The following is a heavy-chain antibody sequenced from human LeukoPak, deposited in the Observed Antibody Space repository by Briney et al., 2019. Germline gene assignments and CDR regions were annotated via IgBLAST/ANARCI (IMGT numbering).Heavy chain of an antibody. V-gene: IGHV3-53*01. CDR2: IYSGDIT. Sequence: PGGSLRLSCAASGFTVSSNYVNWVRQAPGKGLEWVSLIYSGDITYYADSVKGRFTISRDNSKNTLYLQMHSLRAEDTAVYYCRGDSSYWGQGTLVTVSS. D-gene: IGHD2-21*01. CDR1: GFTVSSNY. CDR3: RGDSSY. J-gene: IGHJ4*02.